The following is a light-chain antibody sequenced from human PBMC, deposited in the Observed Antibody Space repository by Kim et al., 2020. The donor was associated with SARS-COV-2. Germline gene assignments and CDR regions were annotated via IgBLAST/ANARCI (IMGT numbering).Light chain of an antibody. CDR2: DAS. CDR1: QDISNY. J-gene: IGKJ4*01. Sequence: SASVGDRVTITCQASQDISNYLNWYQQKPGKAPKLLIYDASNLETGVPSRFSGSGSGTDFTFTISSLQPEDIATYYCQQYDNPVTFGGGTKVDIK. CDR3: QQYDNPVT. V-gene: IGKV1-33*01.